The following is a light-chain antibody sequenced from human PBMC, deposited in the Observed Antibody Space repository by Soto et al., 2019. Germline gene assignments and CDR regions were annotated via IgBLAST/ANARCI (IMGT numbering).Light chain of an antibody. CDR1: ALPEKY. Sequence: SYELTQPPSVSVSPGQTARITCSGDALPEKYAYWYQQKSDQAPVLVIHEDSKRPSGIPERFSGSSSGTMATLTITGAQVEDEGDYSFYSTDSSGNQRVFGGGTKLTVL. CDR2: EDS. J-gene: IGLJ3*02. V-gene: IGLV3-10*01. CDR3: YSTDSSGNQRV.